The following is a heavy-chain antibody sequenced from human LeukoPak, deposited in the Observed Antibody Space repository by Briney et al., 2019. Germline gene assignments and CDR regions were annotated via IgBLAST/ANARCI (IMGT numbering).Heavy chain of an antibody. CDR2: IYYSGST. J-gene: IGHJ4*02. CDR3: AIEGTGPFDY. V-gene: IGHV4-39*07. CDR1: GGSISSSSYY. Sequence: SETLSLTCTVSGGSISSSSYYWGWIRQPPGKGLEWIGSIYYSGSTYYSPSLYSRVTISVDTSKNQFSLKLSSVTAADTAVYYCAIEGTGPFDYWGQGTLVTVSS.